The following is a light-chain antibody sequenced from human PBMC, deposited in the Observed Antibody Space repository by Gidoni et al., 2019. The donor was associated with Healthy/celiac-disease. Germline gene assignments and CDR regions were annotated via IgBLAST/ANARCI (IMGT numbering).Light chain of an antibody. Sequence: EIVLTQSPATLSLSPGERATLSCRASQSVSSYLAWYQQKPGQAPRLLIYDASNRATGIPARFSGSGSGTDFTLTISSLGPEDFAVYYCQQRSKWPKLTFGGGTKVEIK. CDR3: QQRSKWPKLT. V-gene: IGKV3-11*01. CDR2: DAS. J-gene: IGKJ4*01. CDR1: QSVSSY.